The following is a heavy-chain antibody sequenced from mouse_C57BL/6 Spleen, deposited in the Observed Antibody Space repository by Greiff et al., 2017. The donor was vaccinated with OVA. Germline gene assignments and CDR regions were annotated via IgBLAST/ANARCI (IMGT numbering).Heavy chain of an antibody. CDR1: GYTFTSYW. V-gene: IGHV1-59*01. CDR2: IDPSDSYT. D-gene: IGHD2-4*01. Sequence: QVQLQQPGAELVRPGTSVKLSCKASGYTFTSYWMHWVKQRPGQGLEWIGVIDPSDSYTNYNQKFKGKATLTVDTSSSTAYMQLSSLTSEDSAVYYCASGKNDSDAGYYYAMDYWGQGTSVTVSS. CDR3: ASGKNDSDAGYYYAMDY. J-gene: IGHJ4*01.